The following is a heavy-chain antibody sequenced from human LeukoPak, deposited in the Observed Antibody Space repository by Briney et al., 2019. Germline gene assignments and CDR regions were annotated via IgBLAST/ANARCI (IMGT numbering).Heavy chain of an antibody. D-gene: IGHD3-22*01. CDR3: AGSNTYSSGYYRFDY. V-gene: IGHV4-4*07. CDR1: GGSISSYY. CDR2: IYTSGST. J-gene: IGHJ4*02. Sequence: TSETLSLTCTVSGGSISSYYWSWIRQPAGKGLEWIGRIYTSGSTNYNPSLKSRVTISVDTSKNQFSLKLSSVTAADTAVYYCAGSNTYSSGYYRFDYWGQGTLVTVSS.